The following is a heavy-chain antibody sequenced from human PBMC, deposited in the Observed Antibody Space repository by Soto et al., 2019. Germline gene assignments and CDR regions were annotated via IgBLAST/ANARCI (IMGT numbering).Heavy chain of an antibody. CDR1: GGSISSYY. D-gene: IGHD1-26*01. CDR2: IYYSGST. Sequence: SETLSLTCTVSGGSISSYYWSWIRQPPGKGLEWIGYIYYSGSTNYNPSLKSRVTISVDTSKNQVSLKLNSVTTADTAVYYCARWDSNWFDPWGQGVLVTVSS. CDR3: ARWDSNWFDP. J-gene: IGHJ5*02. V-gene: IGHV4-59*01.